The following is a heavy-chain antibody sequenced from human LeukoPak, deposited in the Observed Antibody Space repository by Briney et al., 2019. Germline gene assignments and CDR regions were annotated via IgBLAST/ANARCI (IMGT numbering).Heavy chain of an antibody. CDR1: GGSISSYY. J-gene: IGHJ5*02. V-gene: IGHV4-59*08. D-gene: IGHD3-10*01. Sequence: SETLSLTCTVSGGSISSYYWSWIRQPPGKGLEWIEYIYYSGRTNYNPSLKSRITILVDTSKNQFSLKLNSVTAADTAVYYCARHYGPWGQGTLVTVSS. CDR3: ARHYGP. CDR2: IYYSGRT.